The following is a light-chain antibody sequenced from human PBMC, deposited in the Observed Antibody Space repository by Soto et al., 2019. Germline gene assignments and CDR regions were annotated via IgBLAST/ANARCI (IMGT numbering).Light chain of an antibody. CDR3: QHYGSSPLT. CDR2: GAS. CDR1: QSVSSSY. V-gene: IGKV3-20*01. Sequence: EIVLTQSPGTLSLSPGKRATLSCRASQSVSSSYLAWYQQKPGQAPRLLIYGASSRATGIPDRFSGSGSGTDFTLTISRLEPEDVAVYYCQHYGSSPLTFGGGTKVEIK. J-gene: IGKJ4*01.